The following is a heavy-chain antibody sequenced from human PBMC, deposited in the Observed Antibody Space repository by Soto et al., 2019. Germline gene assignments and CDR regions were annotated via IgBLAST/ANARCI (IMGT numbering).Heavy chain of an antibody. CDR1: GYSITSYW. CDR2: IDPSDSYT. J-gene: IGHJ6*02. V-gene: IGHV5-10-1*01. CDR3: SRLEELVSSVYYGMDV. D-gene: IGHD6-6*01. Sequence: PGVSLKISNKGSGYSITSYWIRWVRKIHKKSIEWKGRIDPSDSYTNYSPSFQGHGTTSADKSISTAYLQWSSLKASDTAMYYCSRLEELVSSVYYGMDVWGQGTTVTGSS.